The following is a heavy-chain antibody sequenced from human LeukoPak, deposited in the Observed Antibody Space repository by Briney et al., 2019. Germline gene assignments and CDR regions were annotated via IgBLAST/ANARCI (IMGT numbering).Heavy chain of an antibody. CDR2: INSDGSST. CDR3: ARARRHFDWLFDY. CDR1: GFTFSSYR. Sequence: PGGSLRLSCAASGFTFSSYRMHWVRQAPGKGLVWVSRINSDGSSTSYADSVKGRFTISRDNAKNTLYLQMNSLRAEDTAVYYCARARRHFDWLFDYWGQGTLVTVSS. D-gene: IGHD3-9*01. V-gene: IGHV3-74*01. J-gene: IGHJ4*02.